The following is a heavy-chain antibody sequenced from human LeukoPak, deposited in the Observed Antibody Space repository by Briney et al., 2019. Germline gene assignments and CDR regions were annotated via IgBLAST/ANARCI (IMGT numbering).Heavy chain of an antibody. J-gene: IGHJ4*02. Sequence: PSETLSLTCTVFGGSISSYYWNWIRQSPGKGLEWIAYIYDSETTKYNPSLKSRVTISVDTSKNQFSLNLRSVTAADTAVYYCARGGTYWSWKFDYWGQGTLVTVSS. V-gene: IGHV4-59*01. CDR3: ARGGTYWSWKFDY. CDR1: GGSISSYY. CDR2: IYDSETT. D-gene: IGHD3-16*01.